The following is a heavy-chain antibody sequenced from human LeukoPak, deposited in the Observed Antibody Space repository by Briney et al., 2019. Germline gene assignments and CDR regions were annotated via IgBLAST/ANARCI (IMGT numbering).Heavy chain of an antibody. CDR3: AKGLGELSLYLGSDY. D-gene: IGHD3-16*02. V-gene: IGHV3-23*01. J-gene: IGHJ4*02. Sequence: PGGSLRLSCAASGFTFSSYAMSWVRQAPGKGLEWVSAISGSGGSTYYADSVKGRFTISRDNSKNTLYLQMNSLRAEDTAVYYCAKGLGELSLYLGSDYWGQGTLVTVSS. CDR2: ISGSGGST. CDR1: GFTFSSYA.